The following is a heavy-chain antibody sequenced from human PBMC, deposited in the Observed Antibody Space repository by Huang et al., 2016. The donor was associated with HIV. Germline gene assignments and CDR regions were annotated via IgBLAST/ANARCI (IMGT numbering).Heavy chain of an antibody. CDR2: IYYSGST. D-gene: IGHD3-10*01. V-gene: IGHV4-39*01. J-gene: IGHJ4*02. CDR3: ARLPGSITMIRGVITDPY. CDR1: GGSIRSDNYY. Sequence: QLQLQESGPGLVKPSETLSLTCTVSGGSIRSDNYYWGWSRQPPGKGLEWIGSIYYSGSTYDNPSRKSRVTITVDTSKKQFSLKMRSVTAADTAVYYCARLPGSITMIRGVITDPYWGQGTLVTVSS.